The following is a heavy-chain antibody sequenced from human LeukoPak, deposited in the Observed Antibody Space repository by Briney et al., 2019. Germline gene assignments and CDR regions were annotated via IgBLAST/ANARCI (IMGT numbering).Heavy chain of an antibody. D-gene: IGHD2-21*01. J-gene: IGHJ4*02. CDR3: ARDSTVWSFDY. CDR2: INPNRGGT. V-gene: IGHV1-2*02. Sequence: ASVKVSCKASGYTFTGYYMHWVRQAPGQGLEWMGWINPNRGGTNYAQKFQGRVTMTRDTSISTAYMELSRLRSDDTAVYYCARDSTVWSFDYWGQGTLVTVSS. CDR1: GYTFTGYY.